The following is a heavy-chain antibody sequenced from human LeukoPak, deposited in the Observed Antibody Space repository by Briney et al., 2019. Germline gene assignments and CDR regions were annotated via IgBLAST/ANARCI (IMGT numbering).Heavy chain of an antibody. Sequence: ASVKVSCKASGYTFTSYALNWVRQAPGQGLEWMGWISTNTGNPTYAQGFTGRFVFSLDTSVSTAYLQISSLKAEDTAVYYCARDSKSAAGPPYYYGMDVWGQGTTVTVSS. CDR1: GYTFTSYA. CDR2: ISTNTGNP. V-gene: IGHV7-4-1*02. CDR3: ARDSKSAAGPPYYYGMDV. D-gene: IGHD6-13*01. J-gene: IGHJ6*02.